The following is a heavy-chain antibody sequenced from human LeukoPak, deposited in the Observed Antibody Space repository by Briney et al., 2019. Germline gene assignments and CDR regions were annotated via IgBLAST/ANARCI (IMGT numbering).Heavy chain of an antibody. V-gene: IGHV3-11*04. Sequence: LSLTCTVSGGSISSGGYYWSWIRQAPGKGLEWISYISSSAISTYTADSVKGRFTISRDNAKNSLYLQMDSLRAEDTAVYYCARTRSTPIFDNWGQGTLVTVSS. D-gene: IGHD2-2*02. CDR3: ARTRSTPIFDN. J-gene: IGHJ4*02. CDR2: ISSSAIST. CDR1: GGSISSGGYY.